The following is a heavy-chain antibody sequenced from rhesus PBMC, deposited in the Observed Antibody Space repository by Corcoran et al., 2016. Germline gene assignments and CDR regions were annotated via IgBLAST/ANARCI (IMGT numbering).Heavy chain of an antibody. J-gene: IGHJ4*01. CDR2: IRGSSGST. CDR3: ARRYNWKGIDY. V-gene: IGHV4-165*01. CDR1: GGSFSGYY. Sequence: QVQLQESGPGLVKPSETLSLTCAVSGGSFSGYYWGWIRQPPGKGLEWIGYIRGSSGSTDYNPPLKSRVTISTDTSKNQFSLKLSSVTAADTAVYYCARRYNWKGIDYWGQGVLVTVSS. D-gene: IGHD1-26*01.